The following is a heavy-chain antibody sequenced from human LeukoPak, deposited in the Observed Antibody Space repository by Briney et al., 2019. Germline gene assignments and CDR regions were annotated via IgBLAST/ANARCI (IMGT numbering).Heavy chain of an antibody. CDR2: INPNSGGT. J-gene: IGHJ4*02. CDR3: ARQLEGVPAALFDY. CDR1: GYTFTGYY. V-gene: IGHV1-2*02. Sequence: AXVKVSCKASGYTFTGYYMHWVRQAPGQGLERMGWINPNSGGTNYAQKFQGRVTMTRDTSISTAYMELSRLRSDDTAVYYCARQLEGVPAALFDYWGQGTLVTVSS. D-gene: IGHD2-2*01.